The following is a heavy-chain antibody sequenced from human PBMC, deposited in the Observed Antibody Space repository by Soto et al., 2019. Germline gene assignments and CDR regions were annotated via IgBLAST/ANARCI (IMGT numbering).Heavy chain of an antibody. Sequence: QVQLVESGGGVVQPGRSLRLSCAASGFTFISYAMHWVRQAPGKGLEWVAVISFDGSTEYYADSVKGRFTISRDNSKNTEYLQMNSLRSEDTADYYCARSRHGSGSYTHFYYGLDVWGQGTTVTVSS. J-gene: IGHJ6*02. CDR1: GFTFISYA. CDR2: ISFDGSTE. CDR3: ARSRHGSGSYTHFYYGLDV. V-gene: IGHV3-30-3*01. D-gene: IGHD3-10*01.